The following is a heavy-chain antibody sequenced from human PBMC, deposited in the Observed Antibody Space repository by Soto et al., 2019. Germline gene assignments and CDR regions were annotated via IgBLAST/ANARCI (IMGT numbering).Heavy chain of an antibody. J-gene: IGHJ4*02. CDR2: IYDSGTT. V-gene: IGHV4-61*01. CDR1: GGSVSSGSYY. CDR3: AREERGYSYGLGDYW. Sequence: QVQLQESGPGLVKPSETLSLTCTVSGGSVSSGSYYWSWIRQAPGKGLAWLGYIYDSGTTNYNPSLKSRGTISVDTSNNQFSLRLRSVTAADTAVYYCAREERGYSYGLGDYWWGQGTLVTVSS. D-gene: IGHD5-18*01.